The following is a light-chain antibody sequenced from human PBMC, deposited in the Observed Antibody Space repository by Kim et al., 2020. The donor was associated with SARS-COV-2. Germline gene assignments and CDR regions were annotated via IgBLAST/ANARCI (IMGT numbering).Light chain of an antibody. V-gene: IGLV1-40*01. CDR1: SSNLGAYYD. Sequence: QSVLTQTSSVSGAPGQRVTISCTGTSSNLGAYYDVNWYQQVPGTAPKLIIYKNNNRPSGVPDRFAGSKSDTSASQDITGLQVEDEADYYCQSYDSILSSVIFGGGNQL. CDR3: QSYDSILSSVI. CDR2: KNN. J-gene: IGLJ2*01.